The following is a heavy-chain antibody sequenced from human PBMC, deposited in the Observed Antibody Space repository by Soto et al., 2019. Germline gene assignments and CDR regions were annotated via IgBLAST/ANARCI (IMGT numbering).Heavy chain of an antibody. V-gene: IGHV4-34*01. CDR2: INHSGST. CDR3: ARGPRGTIFGVVTKNYGMDV. CDR1: GGSFSGYY. J-gene: IGHJ6*02. D-gene: IGHD3-3*01. Sequence: RSLTCAVYGGSFSGYYWSWIRQPPGKGLEWIGEINHSGSTNYNPSLKSRVTISVDTSKNQFSLKLSSVTAADTAVYYCARGPRGTIFGVVTKNYGMDVWGQGTTVTVSS.